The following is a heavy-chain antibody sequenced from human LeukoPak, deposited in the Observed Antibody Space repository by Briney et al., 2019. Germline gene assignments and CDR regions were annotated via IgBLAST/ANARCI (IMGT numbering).Heavy chain of an antibody. CDR2: IYYSGST. Sequence: SETPSLTCTVSGGSISTYYWNWIRQPPGKGLEWIGNIYYSGSTNYNPSLKSRVTISVDTSKDQFSVKLSFVTAADTAVYYCARTPFVGAFFDYWGQGTLVTVSS. D-gene: IGHD2-15*01. J-gene: IGHJ4*02. CDR1: GGSISTYY. V-gene: IGHV4-59*01. CDR3: ARTPFVGAFFDY.